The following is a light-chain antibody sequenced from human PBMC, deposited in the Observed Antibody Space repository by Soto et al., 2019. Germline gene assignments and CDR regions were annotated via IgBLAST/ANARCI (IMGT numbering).Light chain of an antibody. CDR2: RNN. V-gene: IGLV1-47*01. CDR3: QIWDSDSDHYV. CDR1: SSNIGSNY. J-gene: IGLJ1*01. Sequence: QSVLTQPPSASGTPGQRVTISCSGSSSNIGSNYVYWYQQLPGTAPKLLIYRNNQRPSGVPDRFSGSKSGNTATLTISRVEAGDEADYYCQIWDSDSDHYVFGSGTKLTVL.